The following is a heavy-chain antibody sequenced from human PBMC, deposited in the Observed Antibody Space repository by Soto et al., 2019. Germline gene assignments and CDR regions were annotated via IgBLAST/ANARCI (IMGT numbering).Heavy chain of an antibody. J-gene: IGHJ4*02. Sequence: GASVKVSCKASGYSFISYGITWVRQAPGQGLEWMGWISGYDGNTNYAENFQGRVTMTTDTSTTTAYMELRSLRGDDTAVYYCARGGVLRGIIKTVYFDYRGLGTLVTVSS. CDR3: ARGGVLRGIIKTVYFDY. D-gene: IGHD1-20*01. V-gene: IGHV1-18*04. CDR1: GYSFISYG. CDR2: ISGYDGNT.